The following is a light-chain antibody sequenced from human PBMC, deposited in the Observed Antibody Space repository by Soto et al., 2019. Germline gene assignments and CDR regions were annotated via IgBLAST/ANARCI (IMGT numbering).Light chain of an antibody. CDR3: SSYAGSNRVV. Sequence: QSALTQPPSASGSPGQSVTVSCTGTSSDVGGYDYVSWYQQHPGKAPKLMISEVSKRPSGVPDRFSGSKSGNTASLTVSGLQAEDEAVYYCSSYAGSNRVVFGGGTKLTVL. J-gene: IGLJ2*01. CDR2: EVS. V-gene: IGLV2-8*01. CDR1: SSDVGGYDY.